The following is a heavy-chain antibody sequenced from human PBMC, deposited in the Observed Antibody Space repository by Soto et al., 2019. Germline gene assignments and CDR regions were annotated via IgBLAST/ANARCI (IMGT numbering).Heavy chain of an antibody. CDR2: LIPIFGTA. J-gene: IGHJ5*02. Sequence: SVKVSCKAAGSTFSNYGISWVRQAPGQGLEWMGGLIPIFGTANYAQSFQDRVTITADESTSTAYMELSSLRSEDTAVYYCARVRLTSQNIPKGWFDPWGQGTVVTVSS. CDR1: GSTFSNYG. D-gene: IGHD2-2*01. CDR3: ARVRLTSQNIPKGWFDP. V-gene: IGHV1-69*13.